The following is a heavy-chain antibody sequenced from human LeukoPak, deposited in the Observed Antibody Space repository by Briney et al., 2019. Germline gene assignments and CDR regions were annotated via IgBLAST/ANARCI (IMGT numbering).Heavy chain of an antibody. CDR2: IRNDGSII. V-gene: IGHV3-30*02. CDR3: ARGVLITMVRGAIEDAFDI. CDR1: GFTFSSYG. D-gene: IGHD3-10*01. J-gene: IGHJ3*02. Sequence: GGSLRLSCAASGFTFSSYGMHWIRQAPGKGLEWVAFIRNDGSIIYNADSVKGRFTISRDNSKNTLYLQMNSLRADDTAVYYCARGVLITMVRGAIEDAFDIWGQGTMVTVSS.